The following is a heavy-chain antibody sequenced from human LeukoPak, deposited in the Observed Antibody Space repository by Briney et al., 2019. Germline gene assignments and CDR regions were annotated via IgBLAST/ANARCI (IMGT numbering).Heavy chain of an antibody. D-gene: IGHD3-10*01. CDR1: GGSISSGDYY. J-gene: IGHJ4*02. CDR3: ARDRDYGSGSYYDY. V-gene: IGHV4-31*03. CDR2: IYYSGST. Sequence: SETLSLTCTVSGGSISSGDYYWSWIRQHPGKGLEWIGYIYYSGSTYYNPSLKSRVTISVDTSKNQFSLKLSSVTAADTAVYYCARDRDYGSGSYYDYWGQGTLVTVSS.